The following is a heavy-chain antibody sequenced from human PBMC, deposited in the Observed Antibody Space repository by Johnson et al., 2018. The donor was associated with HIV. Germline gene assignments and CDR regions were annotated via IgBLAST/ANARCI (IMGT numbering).Heavy chain of an antibody. Sequence: VQLVESGGGVVQPGRSLRLSCAASGFTVSSNYMSWVRQAPGKGLEWVSVIYSDGSTYYADSVQGRFTISRDNSKNTFYLQMNSLRVEDTAIYYCANSLLFDAFNIWGQGTMVTVSS. J-gene: IGHJ3*02. D-gene: IGHD2-15*01. CDR1: GFTVSSNY. CDR2: IYSDGST. V-gene: IGHV3-53*01. CDR3: ANSLLFDAFNI.